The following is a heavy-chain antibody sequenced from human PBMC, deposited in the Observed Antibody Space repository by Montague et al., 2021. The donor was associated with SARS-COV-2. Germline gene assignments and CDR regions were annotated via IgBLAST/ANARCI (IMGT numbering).Heavy chain of an antibody. CDR2: IGPSGST. CDR1: GGSLSGYH. CDR3: ARGLIDITMMVVVFTGASLYFDY. Sequence: SETLSLTCGVSGGSLSGYHWSWIRQSPGKGLEWIGEIGPSGSTNXNPSLKSRVIISLDTSKNQFSLKLSSVTAADTAVYYCARGLIDITMMVVVFTGASLYFDYWGQGILVTVSS. D-gene: IGHD3-22*01. J-gene: IGHJ4*02. V-gene: IGHV4-34*01.